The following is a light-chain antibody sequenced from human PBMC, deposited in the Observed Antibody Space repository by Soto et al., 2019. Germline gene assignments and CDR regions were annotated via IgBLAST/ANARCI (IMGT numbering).Light chain of an antibody. V-gene: IGKV3D-20*02. CDR1: QTVRNNY. CDR3: QHRSNWPLT. CDR2: DAS. J-gene: IGKJ4*01. Sequence: EIVMTQSPATLSVSPGERATLSCRASQTVRNNYLAWYQQKPGQAPRLLIYDASSRATGIPARFSGSGSGTDFTLTISSLEPEDFAVYYCQHRSNWPLTFGGGTKVDIK.